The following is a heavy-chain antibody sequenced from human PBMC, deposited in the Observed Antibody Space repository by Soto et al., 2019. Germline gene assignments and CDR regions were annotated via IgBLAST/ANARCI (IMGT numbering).Heavy chain of an antibody. D-gene: IGHD6-25*01. CDR2: LNPSTGTT. CDR3: ARPHSVDFYYASSGYPLRN. CDR1: GDTFTSYY. J-gene: IGHJ1*01. Sequence: ASVKVSCKVSGDTFTSYYIHWVRQAPGQGLEWLGILNPSTGTTSYAQKFRGRVTMSRDTSASTVYMELSSLRSEDTAMYYCARPHSVDFYYASSGYPLRNWG. V-gene: IGHV1-46*01.